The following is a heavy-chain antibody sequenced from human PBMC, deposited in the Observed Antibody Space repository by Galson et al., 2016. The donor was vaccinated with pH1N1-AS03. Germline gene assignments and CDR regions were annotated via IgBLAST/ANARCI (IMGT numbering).Heavy chain of an antibody. Sequence: QSGAEVKKPGESLKISCKVSGYNFMSYWIGWVRQMPGKGLEWLGIMYPEDSDIRYSPSLRGQVTISADKSISTANLQWTSLEASDTGIYFCSRPSPLGNPCGKGFYAFGLWGQGTKVTVAS. V-gene: IGHV5-51*03. CDR3: SRPSPLGNPCGKGFYAFGL. CDR2: MYPEDSDI. J-gene: IGHJ3*01. D-gene: IGHD7-27*01. CDR1: GYNFMSYW.